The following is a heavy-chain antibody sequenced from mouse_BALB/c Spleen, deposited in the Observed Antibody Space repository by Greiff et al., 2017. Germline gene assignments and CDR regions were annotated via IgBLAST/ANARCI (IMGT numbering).Heavy chain of an antibody. V-gene: IGHV2-9-2*01. J-gene: IGHJ4*01. CDR3: VRDRPYYYAMDY. Sequence: VKLMESGPGLVAPSQSLSITCTVSGFSLTSYDISWIRQPPGKGLEWLGVIWTGGGTNYNSAFMSRLSISKDNSKSQVFLKMNSLQTDDTAIYYCVRDRPYYYAMDYWGQGTSVTVSS. CDR1: GFSLTSYD. CDR2: IWTGGGT.